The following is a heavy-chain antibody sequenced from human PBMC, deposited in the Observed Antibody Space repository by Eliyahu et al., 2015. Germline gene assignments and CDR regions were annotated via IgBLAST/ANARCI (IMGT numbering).Heavy chain of an antibody. CDR3: AKDMYATLRGYFDY. D-gene: IGHD4-17*01. V-gene: IGHV3-9*01. CDR2: ISWNSGSI. CDR1: GFTFDDYA. Sequence: EVQLVESGGGLVQPGRSLRLXCAAXGFTFDDYAMPWVRQAPGKGLEWVSGISWNSGSIGYADSVKGRFTISRDNAKNSLYLQMNSLRAEDTALYYCAKDMYATLRGYFDYWGQGTLVTVSS. J-gene: IGHJ4*02.